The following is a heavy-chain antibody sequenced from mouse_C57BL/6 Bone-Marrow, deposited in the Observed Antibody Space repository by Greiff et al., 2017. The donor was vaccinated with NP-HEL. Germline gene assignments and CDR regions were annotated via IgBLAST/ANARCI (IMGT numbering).Heavy chain of an antibody. V-gene: IGHV1-26*01. Sequence: VQLQQSGPELVKPGASVKISFKASGYTFTDYYMNWVKQSHGKSLEWIGDINPNIGRNSYNQKFKGKATLTVDKSSSTAYMALRSLTYEGSAVDYCARITSYFDVWGTGTTVTVSS. D-gene: IGHD1-1*01. J-gene: IGHJ1*03. CDR3: ARITSYFDV. CDR2: INPNIGRN. CDR1: GYTFTDYY.